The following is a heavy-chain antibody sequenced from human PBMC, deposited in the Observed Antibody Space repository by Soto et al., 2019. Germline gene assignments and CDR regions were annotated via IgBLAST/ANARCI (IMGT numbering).Heavy chain of an antibody. CDR3: ATEPPIVVVPAARSGY. Sequence: GGSLRLSCAASGFTFSSYSMNWVRQAPGKGLEWVSSISSSSSYIYYADSVKGRFTISRDNAKNSLYLQMNSLRAEDTAVYYCATEPPIVVVPAARSGYWGQGTLVTV. D-gene: IGHD2-2*01. J-gene: IGHJ4*02. CDR1: GFTFSSYS. CDR2: ISSSSSYI. V-gene: IGHV3-21*01.